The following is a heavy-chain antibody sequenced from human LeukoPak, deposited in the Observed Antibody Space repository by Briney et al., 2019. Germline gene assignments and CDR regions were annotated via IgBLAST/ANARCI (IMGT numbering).Heavy chain of an antibody. J-gene: IGHJ6*02. CDR1: GGSFSGYY. CDR2: ISHGGST. CDR3: ARGVVRGVNPYYYYYGMDV. D-gene: IGHD3-10*01. Sequence: SETLSLTCAVYGGSFSGYYWSWIRQPPGKGLEWIGEISHGGSTNYNPSLKSRVTISVDTSKNQFSLKLSSVTAADTAVYYCARGVVRGVNPYYYYYGMDVWGQGTTVTVSS. V-gene: IGHV4-34*01.